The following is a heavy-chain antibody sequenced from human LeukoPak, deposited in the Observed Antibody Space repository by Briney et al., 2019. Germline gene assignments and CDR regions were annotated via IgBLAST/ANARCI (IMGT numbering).Heavy chain of an antibody. Sequence: PGGSLRLSCAASGFTFSNYVMGWVRQPPGEGLQWVSVISGSGITTYYARSVKGRFTISRDNAKNSLYLQMNSLRDEDTAVYYCAKDSDYYHSSGYYYAYFQHWGQGTLVTVSS. J-gene: IGHJ1*01. CDR1: GFTFSNYV. V-gene: IGHV3-23*01. CDR3: AKDSDYYHSSGYYYAYFQH. D-gene: IGHD3-22*01. CDR2: ISGSGITT.